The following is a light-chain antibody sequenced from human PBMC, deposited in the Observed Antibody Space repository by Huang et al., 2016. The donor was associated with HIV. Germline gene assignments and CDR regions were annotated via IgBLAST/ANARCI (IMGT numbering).Light chain of an antibody. CDR2: WAS. V-gene: IGKV4-1*01. J-gene: IGKJ1*01. Sequence: DIVVTQFPESLALSLGERATINCTSSQSVLSSSNNKNYLNWYQVKPGKPPKLLIYWASTRESGVPDRFSGRGSGTDFTLTISSLQPEDVGVYYCHQYSITPQTFGQGTRVAV. CDR3: HQYSITPQT. CDR1: QSVLSSSNNKNY.